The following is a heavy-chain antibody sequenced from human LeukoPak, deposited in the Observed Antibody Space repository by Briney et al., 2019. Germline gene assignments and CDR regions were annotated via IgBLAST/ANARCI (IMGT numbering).Heavy chain of an antibody. J-gene: IGHJ4*02. CDR2: IRSKAYGGTT. CDR3: TRDLSLIVVVPAANFDY. V-gene: IGHV3-49*03. CDR1: GFTFGDYA. D-gene: IGHD2-2*01. Sequence: GGSLRLSCTASGFTFGDYAMSWFRQAPGKGLEWVGFIRSKAYGGTTEYAASVKGRFTISRDDSKSIAYLQMNSLKTEDTAVYNCTRDLSLIVVVPAANFDYWGQGTLVTVSS.